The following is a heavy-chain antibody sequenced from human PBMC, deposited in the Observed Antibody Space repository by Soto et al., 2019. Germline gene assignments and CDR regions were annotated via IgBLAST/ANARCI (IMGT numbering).Heavy chain of an antibody. CDR2: ISWNSGSI. V-gene: IGHV3-9*01. Sequence: GGSLRLSCAASGFTFDDYAMHWVRQAPGKGLEWVSGISWNSGSIGYADSVKGRFTISRDNAKNSLYLQMNSLRAEDTALYYCAKDNYAGYSSSWWGAFDIWGQGTMVTVSS. CDR3: AKDNYAGYSSSWWGAFDI. D-gene: IGHD6-13*01. J-gene: IGHJ3*02. CDR1: GFTFDDYA.